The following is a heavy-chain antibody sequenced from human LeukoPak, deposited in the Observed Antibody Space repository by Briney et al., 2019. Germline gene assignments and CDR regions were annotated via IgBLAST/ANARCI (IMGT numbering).Heavy chain of an antibody. J-gene: IGHJ4*02. D-gene: IGHD6-6*01. CDR3: AKDRWTQQLVGGGLGY. Sequence: GGSLRLSCAASGFTFSSYAMSWVRQAPGKGLEWVSAISGSGGSTYYADSVKGRFTISRDNSKNTLYLQMNSLRTEDTAVYYCAKDRWTQQLVGGGLGYWGQGTLVTVSS. CDR2: ISGSGGST. CDR1: GFTFSSYA. V-gene: IGHV3-23*01.